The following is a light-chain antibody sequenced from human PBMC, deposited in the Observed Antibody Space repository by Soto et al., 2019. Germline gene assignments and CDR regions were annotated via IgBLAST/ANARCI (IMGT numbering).Light chain of an antibody. V-gene: IGKV3-15*01. J-gene: IGKJ1*01. CDR2: GAS. Sequence: EIVMTQSPATQSESPGQRDTLSCRASQSVSSNLAWYQQRPGQAPRLLIYGASTRATGIPARFSGSGSGTEFTLTISSLQSEDFAVYYCQQYNNWPRTFGQGTKVDI. CDR3: QQYNNWPRT. CDR1: QSVSSN.